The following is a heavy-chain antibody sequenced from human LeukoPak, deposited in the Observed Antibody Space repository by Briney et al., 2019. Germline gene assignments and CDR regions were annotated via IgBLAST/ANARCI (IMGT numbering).Heavy chain of an antibody. J-gene: IGHJ5*02. Sequence: ASVTVSCKASGYTFTSYYMHWVRQAPGQGLEWMGIINPSGGSTSYAQKFQGRVTMTRDMSTSTVYMELSSLRSEDTAVYYCARDLLMVRGVIFQGAGSNWFDPWGQGTLVTVSS. CDR2: INPSGGST. CDR1: GYTFTSYY. V-gene: IGHV1-46*01. D-gene: IGHD3-10*01. CDR3: ARDLLMVRGVIFQGAGSNWFDP.